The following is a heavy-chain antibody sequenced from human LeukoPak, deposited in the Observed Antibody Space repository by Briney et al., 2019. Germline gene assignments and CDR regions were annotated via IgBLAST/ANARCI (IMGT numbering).Heavy chain of an antibody. CDR2: FSSSGST. J-gene: IGHJ5*02. D-gene: IGHD3-10*01. CDR1: GFTFSTYS. CDR3: ATISWPGRGSRFDP. V-gene: IGHV4-59*01. Sequence: GSLRLSCAASGFTFSTYSMNWIRQPPGKGLEWIGYFSSSGSTNYNPSLESRVTISVDTSKNQFSLKVTSVTAADTAIYYCATISWPGRGSRFDPWGQGTLVTVSS.